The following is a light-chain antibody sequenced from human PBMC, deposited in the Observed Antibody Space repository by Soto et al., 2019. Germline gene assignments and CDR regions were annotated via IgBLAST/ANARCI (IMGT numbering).Light chain of an antibody. CDR1: QDISTS. CDR3: QQYYSYPYT. CDR2: SAS. J-gene: IGKJ2*01. V-gene: IGKV1-8*01. Sequence: AIRMTQSPSSFSASTGDRVTITCRASQDISTSLAWYQQKPGKAPKLLIYSASSLQSGVPANFSGSGSGTDFTLTISRLQSEDFATYSCQQYYSYPYTFGQGTKLEIK.